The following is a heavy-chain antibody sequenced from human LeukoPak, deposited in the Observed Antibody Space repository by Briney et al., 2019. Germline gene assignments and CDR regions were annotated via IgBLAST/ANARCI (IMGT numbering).Heavy chain of an antibody. V-gene: IGHV1-2*06. J-gene: IGHJ4*02. D-gene: IGHD2-8*01. Sequence: ASVKVSCNASGYTFTDYYMHWVRQAPGQGLEWMGRIKPNSGDTNCAQKFQGRVTMTRDTSINTAYMELSRLKSDDTAVYYCARRVQTTGVFDYWGQGTLVTVSS. CDR1: GYTFTDYY. CDR3: ARRVQTTGVFDY. CDR2: IKPNSGDT.